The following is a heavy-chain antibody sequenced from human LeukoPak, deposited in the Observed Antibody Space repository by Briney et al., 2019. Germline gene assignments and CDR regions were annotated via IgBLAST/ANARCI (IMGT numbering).Heavy chain of an antibody. CDR2: ITTSDGNT. CDR1: GFTFSSYT. D-gene: IGHD4-17*01. CDR3: AKEDGDYVITHWFDP. V-gene: IGHV3-23*01. J-gene: IGHJ5*02. Sequence: PGGSLRLSCAASGFTFSSYTMSWVRQAPGKGLEWVSTITTSDGNTYYADSVKGRFTVSRDNSKNTLFLQMNSLRAEDTAVYYCAKEDGDYVITHWFDPWGQGTLVTVSS.